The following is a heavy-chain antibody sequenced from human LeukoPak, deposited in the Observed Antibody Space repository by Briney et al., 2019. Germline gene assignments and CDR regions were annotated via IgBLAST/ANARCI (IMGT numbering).Heavy chain of an antibody. V-gene: IGHV3-66*01. Sequence: GGSLRLSCAASGFTVSSNYMSWVRQAPGKGLEWVSVIYSGGSTYYADSVKGRFTIPRDNSKNTLYLQMNSLRAEDTAVYYCARDGWFGEFLSYWGQGTLVTVSS. CDR2: IYSGGST. CDR1: GFTVSSNY. D-gene: IGHD3-10*01. J-gene: IGHJ4*02. CDR3: ARDGWFGEFLSY.